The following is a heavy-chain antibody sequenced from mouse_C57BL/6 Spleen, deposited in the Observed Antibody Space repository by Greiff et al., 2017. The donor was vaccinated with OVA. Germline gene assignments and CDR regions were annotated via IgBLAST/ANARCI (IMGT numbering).Heavy chain of an antibody. Sequence: DVHLVESGGGLVKPGGSLKLSCAASGFTFSSYTMSWVRQTPEKRLEWVATISGGGGNTYYPDSVKGRFTISRDNAKNTLYLQMSSLRSEDTALYYCARQGTSYSNSFAYWGQGTLVTVSA. CDR2: ISGGGGNT. CDR3: ARQGTSYSNSFAY. V-gene: IGHV5-9*01. D-gene: IGHD2-5*01. J-gene: IGHJ3*01. CDR1: GFTFSSYT.